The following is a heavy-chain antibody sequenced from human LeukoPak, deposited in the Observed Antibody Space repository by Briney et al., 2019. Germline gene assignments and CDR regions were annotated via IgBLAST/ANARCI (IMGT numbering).Heavy chain of an antibody. CDR3: ARDPDIFVY. CDR1: GFTFSSYV. Sequence: GGSLRLSCAASGFTFSSYVMSWVRQAPGKGLEWVSGISGSGGSTYYADSVKGRFTISRDNSKNTVYLQMNSLRGEDTALYYCARDPDIFVYWGQGTLVTVSS. D-gene: IGHD3-9*01. V-gene: IGHV3-23*01. CDR2: ISGSGGST. J-gene: IGHJ4*02.